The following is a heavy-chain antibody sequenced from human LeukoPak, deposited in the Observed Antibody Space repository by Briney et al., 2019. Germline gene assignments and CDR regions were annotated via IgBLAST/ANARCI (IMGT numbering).Heavy chain of an antibody. J-gene: IGHJ4*02. CDR1: GFTFSSYA. CDR3: AGRTFGGESPAFDY. D-gene: IGHD2-21*01. Sequence: GGSLRLSCAASGFTFSSYAMSWVRQAPGKGLEWVSAISGSGSSTFYADSVKGRFTISRDNSKNTLYLQMNSLRAEDTARYYCAGRTFGGESPAFDYWGQGTLVTVSS. V-gene: IGHV3-23*01. CDR2: ISGSGSST.